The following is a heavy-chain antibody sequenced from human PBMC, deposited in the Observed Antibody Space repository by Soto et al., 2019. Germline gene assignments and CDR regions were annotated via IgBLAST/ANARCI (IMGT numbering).Heavy chain of an antibody. D-gene: IGHD3-3*01. CDR1: GFTLTNNG. Sequence: TGGSLRLSCVASGFTLTNNGMHWVRQAPGQGLEWVAVISSDGSSKYYGDSVRGRFTISRDNSKNTLFLEMNSLRDDDTAVYYCARDSPRVLRFLEWPQYYDAFYIWGQGTMVTVSS. J-gene: IGHJ3*02. CDR2: ISSDGSSK. CDR3: ARDSPRVLRFLEWPQYYDAFYI. V-gene: IGHV3-30*03.